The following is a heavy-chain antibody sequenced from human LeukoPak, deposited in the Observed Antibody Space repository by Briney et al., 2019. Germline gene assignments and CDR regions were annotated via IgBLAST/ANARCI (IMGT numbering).Heavy chain of an antibody. CDR3: AKVIYCNGDSCYGEYFQH. CDR2: IRYDGTNK. V-gene: IGHV3-30*02. J-gene: IGHJ1*01. CDR1: GSTFSHYG. D-gene: IGHD2-15*01. Sequence: PGGSLRLSCAASGSTFSHYGMHWVRQAPGKGLEWVAFIRYDGTNKYYADSVKGRFTISRDNSKNTLYLQMNSLRAEDTAIYYCAKVIYCNGDSCYGEYFQHWGQGTLVTVSS.